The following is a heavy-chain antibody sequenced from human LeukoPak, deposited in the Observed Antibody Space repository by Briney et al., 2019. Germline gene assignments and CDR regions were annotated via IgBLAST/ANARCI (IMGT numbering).Heavy chain of an antibody. D-gene: IGHD1-26*01. Sequence: PGGSLRLSCAASGFTFSSYAMSWVRQAPGKGLEWVSAISGSGGSTYYADSVKGRFTISRDNSKNTLYLQMNSLRAEDTAVYYCAKGAKRAVGATTHWIDPWGQGTLVTVSS. CDR2: ISGSGGST. CDR3: AKGAKRAVGATTHWIDP. V-gene: IGHV3-23*01. J-gene: IGHJ5*02. CDR1: GFTFSSYA.